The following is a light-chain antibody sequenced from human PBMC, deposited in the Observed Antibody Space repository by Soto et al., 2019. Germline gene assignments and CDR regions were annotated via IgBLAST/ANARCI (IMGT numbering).Light chain of an antibody. CDR2: EAS. CDR3: QQYDTYWT. CDR1: QSISNW. Sequence: DIQMTQSPATPSASVGDSVTITCRASQSISNWLAWYQLKPGKAPKLLIHEASNLHSGVPSTFSGSGSGTEFTLTISSLQPDDFATYYCQQYDTYWTFGQGTKVDIK. J-gene: IGKJ1*01. V-gene: IGKV1-5*03.